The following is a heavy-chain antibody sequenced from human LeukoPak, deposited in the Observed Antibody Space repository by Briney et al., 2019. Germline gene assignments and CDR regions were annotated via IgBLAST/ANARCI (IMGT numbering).Heavy chain of an antibody. V-gene: IGHV4-59*08. Sequence: PSETLSLTCTVSGGSISSYYWSWIRQPPGKGLEWIGYIYYSGSTNYNPSLKSRVTISVDTSKNQFSLKLSSVTAADTAVYYCARHRYSRDGSQDAFDIWGQGTMVTVSS. J-gene: IGHJ3*02. D-gene: IGHD5-24*01. CDR2: IYYSGST. CDR3: ARHRYSRDGSQDAFDI. CDR1: GGSISSYY.